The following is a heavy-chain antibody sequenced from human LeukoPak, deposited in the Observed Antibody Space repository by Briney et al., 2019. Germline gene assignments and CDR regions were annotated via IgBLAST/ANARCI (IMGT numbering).Heavy chain of an antibody. V-gene: IGHV3-23*01. CDR3: TKDIAAAVPYYFDY. D-gene: IGHD6-13*01. CDR2: ISGSGGDR. J-gene: IGHJ4*02. Sequence: GGSLRLSCGASGFTFSSYAMSWVRQAPGKGLEWVSVISGSGGDRHYADSVKGRFTISRDNSKNTLYLQMTSLRVDDTAVHYCTKDIAAAVPYYFDYWGQGTLVTVSS. CDR1: GFTFSSYA.